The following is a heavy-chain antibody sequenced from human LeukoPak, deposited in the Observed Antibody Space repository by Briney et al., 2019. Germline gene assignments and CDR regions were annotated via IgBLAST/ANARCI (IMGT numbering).Heavy chain of an antibody. CDR1: GFPFSSYW. CDR3: ARSGSSPYYYYYYMDV. D-gene: IGHD2-15*01. CDR2: INTDGSST. J-gene: IGHJ6*03. V-gene: IGHV3-74*01. Sequence: GGALELSFAASGFPFSSYWMHWVRPAPGKGLVGVSRINTDGSSTSYADSVKGRFTISRDNAKNTLYLQMNSLRAEDTAVYYCARSGSSPYYYYYYMDVWGKGTTVTVSS.